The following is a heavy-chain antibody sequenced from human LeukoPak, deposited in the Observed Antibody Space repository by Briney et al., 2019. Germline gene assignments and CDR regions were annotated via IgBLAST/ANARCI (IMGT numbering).Heavy chain of an antibody. CDR2: INPNSGGT. V-gene: IGHV1-2*02. CDR1: GYTFTGYY. Sequence: GASVKVPCKASGYTFTGYYMHWVRQAPGQGLEWMGWINPNSGGTNYAQKFQGRVTMTRDTSISTAYMELSRLRSDDTAVYYCARVTAARGYFDYWGQGTLVTVSS. J-gene: IGHJ4*02. D-gene: IGHD6-6*01. CDR3: ARVTAARGYFDY.